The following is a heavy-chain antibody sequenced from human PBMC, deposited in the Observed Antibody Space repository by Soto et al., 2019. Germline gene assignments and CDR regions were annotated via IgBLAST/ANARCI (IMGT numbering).Heavy chain of an antibody. J-gene: IGHJ6*02. V-gene: IGHV3-21*01. CDR3: AREGYGGYVGDYYDGMDV. D-gene: IGHD5-12*01. CDR2: ISSSSSYI. CDR1: GFTFSSYS. Sequence: EVQLVESGGGLVKPGGSLRLSCAASGFTFSSYSMNWVRQAPGKGLEWVSSISSSSSYIYYADSVKGRFTISRDNAKNSLYLQMNSLRAEDTAVYYCAREGYGGYVGDYYDGMDVWGQGTTVTVSS.